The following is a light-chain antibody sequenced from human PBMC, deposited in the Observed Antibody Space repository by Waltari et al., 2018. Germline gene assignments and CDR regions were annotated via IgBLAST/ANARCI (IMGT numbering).Light chain of an antibody. V-gene: IGLV2-14*01. CDR1: SRDVGGYGQ. J-gene: IGLJ3*02. CDR2: EVR. CDR3: SSFTYTTTLV. Sequence: QSALPQPASVSGSLGQSITISCTGTSRDVGGYGQVSWYQHHPGKAPELIISEVRTRPSGVSDGLSGSKSGNTASLTISGLQADDEADFYCSSFTYTTTLVFGGGTKLTVL.